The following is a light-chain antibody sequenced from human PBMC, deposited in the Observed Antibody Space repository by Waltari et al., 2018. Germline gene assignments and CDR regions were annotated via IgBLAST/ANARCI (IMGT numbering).Light chain of an antibody. V-gene: IGLV2-14*01. CDR3: SSYTSSSTRV. Sequence: QSALPQPASVSGPPGRSITISCTGTICAAGGYNYYSWYQQHPGKAPKLMIYEVSTRPSGVSNRFSGSKSGNTASLTISGLQAEDEADYYCSSYTSSSTRVFGTGTKVTVL. CDR2: EVS. J-gene: IGLJ1*01. CDR1: ICAAGGYNY.